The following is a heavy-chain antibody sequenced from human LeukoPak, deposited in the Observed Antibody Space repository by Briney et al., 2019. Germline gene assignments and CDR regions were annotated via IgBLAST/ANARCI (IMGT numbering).Heavy chain of an antibody. J-gene: IGHJ4*02. D-gene: IGHD5-18*01. V-gene: IGHV4-34*01. CDR3: ARGRRGYSYGPVLNY. Sequence: SETLSLTCAVYGGSFSGYYWSWIRQPPGKGLEWIGEINHSGSTNYNPSLKSRVTISVDTSKNQFSLKLSSVTAADTVVYYCARGRRGYSYGPVLNYWGQGTLVTVSS. CDR1: GGSFSGYY. CDR2: INHSGST.